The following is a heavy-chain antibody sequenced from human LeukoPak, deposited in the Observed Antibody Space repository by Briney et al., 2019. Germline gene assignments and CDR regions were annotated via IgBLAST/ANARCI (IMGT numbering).Heavy chain of an antibody. J-gene: IGHJ4*02. D-gene: IGHD6-13*01. CDR1: GFTFSSYA. Sequence: GGSLRLSCAASGFTFSSYAMRWVRQAPGKGLEWVSAICGNGGRTYYADSVKGRFTISRDNSKNTLYLRINILTAEATADNFCAKESAGYSSSWYSTPAPYFDYWGQGTLVTVSS. CDR2: ICGNGGRT. CDR3: AKESAGYSSSWYSTPAPYFDY. V-gene: IGHV3-23*01.